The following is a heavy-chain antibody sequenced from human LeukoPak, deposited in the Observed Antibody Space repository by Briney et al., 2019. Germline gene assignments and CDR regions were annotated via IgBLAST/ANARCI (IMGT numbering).Heavy chain of an antibody. D-gene: IGHD3-22*01. Sequence: QPGGSLRLSCAASGFTFSSYEMNWVRQAPGKGLEWVSYISSSSSTIYYADSVKGRFTISRDNAKNSLYLQMNSLRAEDTAVYYCASPLDSSGYYAFDYWGQGTLATVSS. V-gene: IGHV3-48*03. J-gene: IGHJ4*02. CDR3: ASPLDSSGYYAFDY. CDR2: ISSSSSTI. CDR1: GFTFSSYE.